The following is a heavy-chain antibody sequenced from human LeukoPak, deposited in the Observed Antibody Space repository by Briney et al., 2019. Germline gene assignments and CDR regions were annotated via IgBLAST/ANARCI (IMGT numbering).Heavy chain of an antibody. CDR3: ARDHDYGPDY. J-gene: IGHJ4*02. CDR1: GFTFSDHY. D-gene: IGHD4/OR15-4a*01. V-gene: IGHV1-2*02. CDR2: IKPDSGAT. Sequence: ASVKVSCKVSGFTFSDHYMHWLRQAPGQGLEWMGWIKPDSGATNYAQKFQGRFTVSRDVSISTLYMELSSLTSDDTAMYYCARDHDYGPDYWGQGTLVTVSA.